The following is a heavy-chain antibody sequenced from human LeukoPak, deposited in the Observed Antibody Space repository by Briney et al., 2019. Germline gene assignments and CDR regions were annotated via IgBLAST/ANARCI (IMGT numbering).Heavy chain of an antibody. CDR3: ARGTYYYDSSGYYYADSFDY. CDR2: IYYSGST. CDR1: GGSISSYY. D-gene: IGHD3-22*01. Sequence: SETLSLTCTVSGGSISSYYWSWIWQPPGKRLEWIGYIYYSGSTNYNPSLKSRVTISVDTSKNQFSLKLSSVTAADTAVYYCARGTYYYDSSGYYYADSFDYWGQGTLVTVSS. V-gene: IGHV4-59*01. J-gene: IGHJ4*02.